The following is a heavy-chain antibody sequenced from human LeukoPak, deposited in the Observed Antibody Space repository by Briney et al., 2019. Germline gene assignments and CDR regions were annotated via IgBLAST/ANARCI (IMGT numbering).Heavy chain of an antibody. CDR3: TRESGPYCPFGY. CDR2: ISLTGRT. CDR1: GGSITSTNW. D-gene: IGHD1-26*01. J-gene: IGHJ4*02. V-gene: IGHV4-4*02. Sequence: SETLSLTCGVSGGSITSTNWWSWVRQPPGQGLEWIGEISLTGRTNYNPSLIGRVIMSLDESRNQLSLTPTSVTAADTAMYYCTRESGPYCPFGYWGQGTLVVVPS.